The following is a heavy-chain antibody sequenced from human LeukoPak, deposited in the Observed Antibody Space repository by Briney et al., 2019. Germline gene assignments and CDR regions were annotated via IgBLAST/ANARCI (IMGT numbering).Heavy chain of an antibody. CDR2: INAGNGNT. J-gene: IGHJ3*02. CDR1: GYTFTSYA. CDR3: ARDDYGDYPNDAFDI. V-gene: IGHV1-3*01. Sequence: ASVKVSCKASGYTFTSYAMHWVRQAPGQRLEWMGWINAGNGNTKYSQKFQGRVTITRDTSASTAYMELSSLRSEDTAVYYCARDDYGDYPNDAFDIWGQGTMVTVSS. D-gene: IGHD4-17*01.